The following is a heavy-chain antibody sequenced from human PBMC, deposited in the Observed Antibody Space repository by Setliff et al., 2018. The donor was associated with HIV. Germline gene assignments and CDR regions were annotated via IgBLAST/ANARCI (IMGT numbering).Heavy chain of an antibody. J-gene: IGHJ6*03. V-gene: IGHV3-11*01. CDR3: AKDQWVGATADYYYYMDV. D-gene: IGHD1-26*01. CDR2: ISNTGSAI. CDR1: GFTFSDSY. Sequence: GGSLRLSCAASGFTFSDSYMSWIRQAPGKGLEWVSYISNTGSAIHYADSVKGRFTISRDNSKNTLYLQMNSLRAEDTAVYYCAKDQWVGATADYYYYMDVWGKGTTVTVSS.